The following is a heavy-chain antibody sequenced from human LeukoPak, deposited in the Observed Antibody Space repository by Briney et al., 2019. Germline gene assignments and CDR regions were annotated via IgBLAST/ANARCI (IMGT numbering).Heavy chain of an antibody. J-gene: IGHJ4*02. CDR3: ATQGRGEQLVEYYFDY. CDR2: IIPIFGTA. Sequence: SVKVSCKASGGTFSSYAISWVRQAPGQGLEWMGGIIPIFGTANYAQKFQGRVAITADESTSTAYMELSSLRSEDTAVYYCATQGRGEQLVEYYFDYWGQGTLVTVSS. D-gene: IGHD6-13*01. CDR1: GGTFSSYA. V-gene: IGHV1-69*13.